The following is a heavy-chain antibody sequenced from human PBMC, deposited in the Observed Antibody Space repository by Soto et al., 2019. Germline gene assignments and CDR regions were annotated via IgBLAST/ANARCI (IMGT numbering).Heavy chain of an antibody. D-gene: IGHD4-17*01. CDR2: ISYDGSNK. CDR3: AILRAPYGDHAFDI. CDR1: GFTFSSYG. J-gene: IGHJ3*02. Sequence: QVQLVESGGGVVQPGRSLRLSCAASGFTFSSYGMHWVRQAPGKGLEWVAVISYDGSNKYYADSVKGRFTISRDNSKNTLYLQMNSLRAEDTAVYCCAILRAPYGDHAFDIWGQGTMVTVSS. V-gene: IGHV3-30*03.